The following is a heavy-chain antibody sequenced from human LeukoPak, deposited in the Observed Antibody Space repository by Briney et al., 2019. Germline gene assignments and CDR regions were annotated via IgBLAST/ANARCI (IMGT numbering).Heavy chain of an antibody. J-gene: IGHJ5*02. CDR1: GFTVSCNY. V-gene: IGHV3-66*01. CDR2: IYIGGST. CDR3: ARDGVIAAS. D-gene: IGHD6-13*01. Sequence: GGSLTLSCAASGFTVSCNYMSWVGQAPRKGLAWVAVIYIGGSTYYADSVTDRFTISRDNTKKTLYLQMNSLRAEDTAVYYCARDGVIAASWGQGTMVTVSS.